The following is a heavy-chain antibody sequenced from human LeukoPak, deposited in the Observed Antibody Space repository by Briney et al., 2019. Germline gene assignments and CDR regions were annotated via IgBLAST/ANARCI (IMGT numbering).Heavy chain of an antibody. D-gene: IGHD6-13*01. CDR1: GFTFSSYS. Sequence: PGGSLRLSCAASGFTFSSYSMNWVRQALGKGLEWVSYISSSSSTIYYADSVKGRFTISRDNAKNSLYPQMNSLRDEDTAVYYCARDRHRQHFDYWGQGTLVTVSS. J-gene: IGHJ4*02. CDR3: ARDRHRQHFDY. CDR2: ISSSSSTI. V-gene: IGHV3-48*02.